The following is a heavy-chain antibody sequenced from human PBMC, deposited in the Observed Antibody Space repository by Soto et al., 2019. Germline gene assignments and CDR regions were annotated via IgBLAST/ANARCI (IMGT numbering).Heavy chain of an antibody. D-gene: IGHD6-6*01. CDR2: VYYSGST. Sequence: ASETLSLTCTVSGGSVSGGSYYWSWIRQPPGKGLEWIGNVYYSGSTNYNPSLKSRVTISLDTSKKQFSLKLSSVTAADTAVYYCARVIGQLGHCFDPWGQGTLVTVS. CDR1: GGSVSGGSYY. CDR3: ARVIGQLGHCFDP. J-gene: IGHJ5*02. V-gene: IGHV4-61*01.